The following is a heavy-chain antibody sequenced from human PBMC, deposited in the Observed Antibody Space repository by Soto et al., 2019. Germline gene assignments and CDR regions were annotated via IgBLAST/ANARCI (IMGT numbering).Heavy chain of an antibody. CDR1: RFTFSSYA. V-gene: IGHV3-23*01. CDR2: ISNSGGST. D-gene: IGHD1-26*01. Sequence: GGSLRLSCVVSRFTFSSYAMTWVRQAPGKGLEWVSAISNSGGSTYYADSVKGRFSIFRDNSKNSLYLQMNSLRAEDTAVYYCAKVLGGNPGAFDIWGQGTMVTVSS. J-gene: IGHJ3*02. CDR3: AKVLGGNPGAFDI.